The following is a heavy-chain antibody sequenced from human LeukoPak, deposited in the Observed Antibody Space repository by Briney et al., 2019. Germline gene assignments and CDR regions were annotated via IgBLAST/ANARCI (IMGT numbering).Heavy chain of an antibody. Sequence: GGSLRLSYAASGFTFSDYYMSWIRQAPGKGLEWVSYISSSGSTIYYADSVKGRFTISRDNAKNSLYLKMNSLRAEDTAVYYWGMNLDCSSTSCYADPGWFDPWGQGTLVTVSS. J-gene: IGHJ5*02. CDR2: ISSSGSTI. CDR3: GMNLDCSSTSCYADPGWFDP. V-gene: IGHV3-11*01. D-gene: IGHD2-2*01. CDR1: GFTFSDYY.